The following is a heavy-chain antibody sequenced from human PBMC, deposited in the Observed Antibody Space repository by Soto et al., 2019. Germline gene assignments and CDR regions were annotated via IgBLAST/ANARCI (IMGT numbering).Heavy chain of an antibody. CDR1: GFTFTNYA. CDR3: ARGVMGISYESSGFEY. CDR2: ILSDGNKT. V-gene: IGHV3-33*05. J-gene: IGHJ4*02. Sequence: GEPLRPSCAASGFTFTNYAMPWVRQAPGKWLEWVALILSDGNKTYYADSVKGRLTISRDNSENAVFLQMNSLRAEDTAVYYCARGVMGISYESSGFEYWGQGA. D-gene: IGHD3-22*01.